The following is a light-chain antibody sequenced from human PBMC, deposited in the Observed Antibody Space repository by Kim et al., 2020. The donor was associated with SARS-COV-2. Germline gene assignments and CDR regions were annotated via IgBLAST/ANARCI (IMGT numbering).Light chain of an antibody. CDR1: QTISSY. J-gene: IGKJ1*01. CDR2: AVS. CDR3: QQSHSTPET. V-gene: IGKV1-39*01. Sequence: ASVGDRVTITCRASQTISSYLNWYQQKPGKAPKLLIYAVSSLRSGVSSRFSGGGSGTDFTLTISNLQPEDFATYYCQQSHSTPETFGQGTKVDIK.